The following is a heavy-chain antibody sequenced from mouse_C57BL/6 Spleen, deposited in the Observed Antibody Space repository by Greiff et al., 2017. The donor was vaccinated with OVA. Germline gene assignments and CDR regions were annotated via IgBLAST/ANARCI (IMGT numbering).Heavy chain of an antibody. CDR1: GYTFTSYW. J-gene: IGHJ1*03. CDR2: IDPSDSYT. D-gene: IGHD1-1*01. CDR3: AGEDYYSSILWYFDV. V-gene: IGHV1-69*01. Sequence: QVQLQQPGAELVMPGASVKLSCKASGYTFTSYWMHWVKQRPGQGLEWIGEIDPSDSYTNYNQKFKGKSTLTVDKSSSTAYMQLSSLTSEDSAVYDCAGEDYYSSILWYFDVWGTGTTVTVSS.